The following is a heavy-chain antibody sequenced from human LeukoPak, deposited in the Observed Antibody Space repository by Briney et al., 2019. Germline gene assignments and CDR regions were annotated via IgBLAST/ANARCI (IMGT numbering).Heavy chain of an antibody. J-gene: IGHJ6*03. CDR2: IYYSGST. CDR1: APSITISSYY. Sequence: SETRSPASIVAAPSITISSYYWGWIRQPPGKGLEWIGRIYYSGSTYYNPALKSRVTISVDTSKNQCSLKLSSVTAADTAVYYCARLPLVGAEHYYYMDVWGKGTTVTVSS. V-gene: IGHV4-39*07. D-gene: IGHD1-26*01. CDR3: ARLPLVGAEHYYYMDV.